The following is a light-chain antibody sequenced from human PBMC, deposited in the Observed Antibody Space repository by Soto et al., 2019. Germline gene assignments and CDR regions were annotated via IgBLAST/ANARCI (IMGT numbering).Light chain of an antibody. CDR3: CSYTDIFSLYV. Sequence: QSVLTQPRSVSGSPGQSVTISCTGTNNDVGNYNYVSWYQQHPDKAPKLLIYDVSKRPSGVPDRFSGSKSGNTASLTISGLQAEDEVDYSGCSYTDIFSLYVSGTGTKPPVL. V-gene: IGLV2-11*01. CDR2: DVS. CDR1: NNDVGNYNY. J-gene: IGLJ1*01.